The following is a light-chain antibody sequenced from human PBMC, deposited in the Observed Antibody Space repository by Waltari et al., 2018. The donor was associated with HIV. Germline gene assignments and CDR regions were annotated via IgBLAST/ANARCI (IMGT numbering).Light chain of an antibody. CDR1: STDVSFYNY. V-gene: IGLV2-14*01. J-gene: IGLJ2*01. CDR3: SSYTTNSTPVV. Sequence: QSALTQPASVSGSPGQSITISCPGTSTDVSFYNYVSWYQLPPGKAPKLLLYEVNNRPSGVSKRFSGSKSGNTASLTISGLQAEEEADYYCSSYTTNSTPVVFGGGTKLTVL. CDR2: EVN.